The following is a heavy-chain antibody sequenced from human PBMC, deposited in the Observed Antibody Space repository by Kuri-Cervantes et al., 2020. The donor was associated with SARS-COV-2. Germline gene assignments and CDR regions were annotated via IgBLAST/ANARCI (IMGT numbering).Heavy chain of an antibody. Sequence: GESLKISCAASGFTFSSYWMSWVRQAPGKGLEWVANIKQDGSEKYFVDSVKGRFTNSRDNAKNSLYLQMNSLRAEDTAVYYCARGFLEWLDYWGQGTLVTVSS. CDR3: ARGFLEWLDY. J-gene: IGHJ4*02. CDR1: GFTFSSYW. D-gene: IGHD3-3*01. V-gene: IGHV3-7*01. CDR2: IKQDGSEK.